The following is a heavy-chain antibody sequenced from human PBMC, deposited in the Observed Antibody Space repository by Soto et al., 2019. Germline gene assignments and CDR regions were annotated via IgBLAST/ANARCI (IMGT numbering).Heavy chain of an antibody. Sequence: QVQLVQSGAEVKKPGASVKLSCKASGFTFTSYAMHWVRQAPGQRLEWMGWINSGNGNTKYSQKFQGRVTITRDTSASIVYMELSSLRSEDTAVYFCARDTGYSGFAGWFDPWGQGTLVTVSS. CDR3: ARDTGYSGFAGWFDP. V-gene: IGHV1-3*01. J-gene: IGHJ5*02. CDR1: GFTFTSYA. D-gene: IGHD2-21*01. CDR2: INSGNGNT.